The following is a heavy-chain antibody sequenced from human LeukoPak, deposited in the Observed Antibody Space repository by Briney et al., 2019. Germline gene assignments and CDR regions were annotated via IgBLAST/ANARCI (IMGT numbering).Heavy chain of an antibody. CDR2: INHSGST. V-gene: IGHV4-34*01. CDR1: GGSFSGYY. Sequence: SETLSLTCAVYGGSFSGYYWSWIRQPPGKGLEWIGEINHSGSTNYNPSLKSRVTISVDTSKNQFSLKLSSVTAADTAVYYCARWRDYVWGSYRRNWFDPWGQGTLVTVSS. J-gene: IGHJ5*02. D-gene: IGHD3-16*02. CDR3: ARWRDYVWGSYRRNWFDP.